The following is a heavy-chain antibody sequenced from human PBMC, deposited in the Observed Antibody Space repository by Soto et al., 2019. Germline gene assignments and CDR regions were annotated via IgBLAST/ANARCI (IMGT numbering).Heavy chain of an antibody. J-gene: IGHJ6*02. Sequence: QVQLVQSGAEVKKPGASVKVSCKASGYTFTGYYMHWVRQAPGQGLEWMGWINPNSGGTNYAQKFQGWVTMTRDTSISTAYMELSRLRSDDTAVYYCARAYYGDPRVYYYYGMDVWGQGTTVTVSS. CDR2: INPNSGGT. CDR1: GYTFTGYY. CDR3: ARAYYGDPRVYYYYGMDV. V-gene: IGHV1-2*04. D-gene: IGHD4-17*01.